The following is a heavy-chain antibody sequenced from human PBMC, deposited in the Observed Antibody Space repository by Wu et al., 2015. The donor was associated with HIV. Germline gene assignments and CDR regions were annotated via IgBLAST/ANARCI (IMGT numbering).Heavy chain of an antibody. CDR3: ARGVESSSWYGGWFDP. D-gene: IGHD6-13*01. CDR2: MNPYSGNT. Sequence: QVQLVQSGAEVKKPGASVKVSCKASGYTFNSYDINWVRQASGQGLEWIGWMNPYSGNTGYARNFRGRVTMTRNSSIGTAYMELSSLRSEDTAVYYCARGVESSSWYGGWFDPWGQGTLVTVSS. CDR1: GYTFNSYD. J-gene: IGHJ5*02. V-gene: IGHV1-8*01.